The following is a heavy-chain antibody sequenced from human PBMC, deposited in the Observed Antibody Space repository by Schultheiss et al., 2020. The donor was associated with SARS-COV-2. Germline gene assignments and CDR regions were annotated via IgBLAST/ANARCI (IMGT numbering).Heavy chain of an antibody. CDR1: GYTLTELS. V-gene: IGHV1-46*01. J-gene: IGHJ5*02. D-gene: IGHD3-22*01. CDR3: ARAEDYYDSSGYTRGGWFDP. CDR2: INPSGGST. Sequence: ASVKVSCKVSGYTLTELSMHWVRQAPGKGLEWMGIINPSGGSTSYAQKFQGRVTMTRDTSTSTVYMELSSLRSEDTAVYYCARAEDYYDSSGYTRGGWFDPWGQGTLVTVSS.